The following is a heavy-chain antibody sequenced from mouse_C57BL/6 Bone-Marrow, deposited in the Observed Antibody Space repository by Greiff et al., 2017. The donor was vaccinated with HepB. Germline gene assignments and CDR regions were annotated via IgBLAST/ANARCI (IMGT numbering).Heavy chain of an antibody. CDR1: GFTFSDYY. V-gene: IGHV5-16*01. Sequence: DVKLVESEGGLVQPGSSMKLSCTASGFTFSDYYMAWVRQVPEKGLEWVANINYDGSSTYYLDSLKSRFIISRDNAKNILYLQMSSLKSEDTATYYCARLLTGLGDYWGQGTSVTVSS. CDR2: INYDGSST. D-gene: IGHD4-1*01. J-gene: IGHJ4*01. CDR3: ARLLTGLGDY.